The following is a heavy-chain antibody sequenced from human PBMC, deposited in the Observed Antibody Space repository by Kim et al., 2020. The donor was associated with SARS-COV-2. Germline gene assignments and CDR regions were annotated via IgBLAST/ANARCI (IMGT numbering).Heavy chain of an antibody. D-gene: IGHD2-15*01. V-gene: IGHV4-34*01. CDR2: INHSGST. CDR1: GGSFSGYY. Sequence: SETLSLTCAVYGGSFSGYYWSWIRQPPGKGLEWIGEINHSGSTNYNPSLKSRVTISVDTSKNQFSLKLSSVTAADTAVYYCARDPNCSGGSCYSERGWF. CDR3: ARDPNCSGGSCYSERGWF. J-gene: IGHJ5*01.